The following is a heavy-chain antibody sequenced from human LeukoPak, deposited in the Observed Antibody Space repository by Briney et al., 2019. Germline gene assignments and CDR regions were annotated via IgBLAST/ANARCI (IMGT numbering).Heavy chain of an antibody. CDR2: IHYSGST. CDR1: GGSISSSSYY. J-gene: IGHJ4*02. V-gene: IGHV4-39*07. D-gene: IGHD5-12*01. CDR3: ARGIRGYSGYPELFDY. Sequence: SETLSLTCTVSGGSISSSSYYWGWIRQPPGKGLEWIASIHYSGSTYYNPSLKSRVTISVDTSKNQFSLKLSSVTAADTAVYYCARGIRGYSGYPELFDYWGQGTLVTVSS.